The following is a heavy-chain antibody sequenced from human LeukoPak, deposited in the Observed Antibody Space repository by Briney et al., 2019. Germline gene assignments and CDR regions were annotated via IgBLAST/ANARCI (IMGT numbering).Heavy chain of an antibody. CDR2: INHSGST. CDR1: GGSFSGYY. V-gene: IGHV4-34*01. J-gene: IGHJ4*02. CDR3: ARGALWDYVWGSYRYSFDY. D-gene: IGHD3-16*02. Sequence: SETLSLTCAVYGGSFSGYYWSWIRQPPGKGLEWIGEINHSGSTNYNPSLKGRVTISVDTSENQFSLKLSSVTAADTAVYYCARGALWDYVWGSYRYSFDYWGQGTLVTVSS.